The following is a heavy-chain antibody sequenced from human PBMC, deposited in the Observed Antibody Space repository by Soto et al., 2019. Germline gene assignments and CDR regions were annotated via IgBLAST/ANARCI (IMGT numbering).Heavy chain of an antibody. Sequence: SETLSLTCTVSGGSISSYYWSWIRQPPGKGLEWIGYIYYSGSTNYNPSLKSRVTISVDTSKNQFSLKLSSVTAADTAVYYCARGPRQLGNYYYYSYGMDVWGQGTTVTVSS. V-gene: IGHV4-59*01. CDR3: ARGPRQLGNYYYYSYGMDV. D-gene: IGHD6-6*01. CDR2: IYYSGST. J-gene: IGHJ6*02. CDR1: GGSISSYY.